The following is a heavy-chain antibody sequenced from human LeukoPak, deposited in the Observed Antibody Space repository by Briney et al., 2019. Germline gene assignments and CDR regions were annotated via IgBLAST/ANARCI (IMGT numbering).Heavy chain of an antibody. CDR2: INHSGST. J-gene: IGHJ3*02. Sequence: SETLSLTCTVSGGSISSGGYYWSWIRQPPGTGLEWIGEINHSGSTNYNPSLKSRVTISVDTSKNQFSLKLSSVTAADTAVYYCAINWNYSDAFDIWGQGTMVTVSS. CDR3: AINWNYSDAFDI. CDR1: GGSISSGGYY. V-gene: IGHV4-39*07. D-gene: IGHD1-7*01.